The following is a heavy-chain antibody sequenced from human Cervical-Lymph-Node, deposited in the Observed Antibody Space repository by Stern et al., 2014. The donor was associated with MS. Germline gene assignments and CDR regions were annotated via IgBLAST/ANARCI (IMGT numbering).Heavy chain of an antibody. CDR3: AREVAGHRLGMMDV. CDR1: GYTFTNYY. Sequence: QVQLVQSGAEVKKPGASVKGSCKASGYTFTNYYMHWVRQAPGQGLEWMGIINPSGGSTRYAQKFQGRVTMTRDTSTSTVHMELSSLRSEDTAVYYCAREVAGHRLGMMDVWGQGTTVTVSS. V-gene: IGHV1-46*01. D-gene: IGHD6-19*01. J-gene: IGHJ6*02. CDR2: INPSGGST.